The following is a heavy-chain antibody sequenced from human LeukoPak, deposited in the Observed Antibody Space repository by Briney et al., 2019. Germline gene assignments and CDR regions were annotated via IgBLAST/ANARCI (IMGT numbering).Heavy chain of an antibody. Sequence: GRSPRLSCAASGFTFSSYAMHWVRQAPGKGLEWVAVISYDGSNKYYADSVKGRFTISRDDSKNTLFLQMNSLRVEDTAMYHCARIGLGVSFGSGFDYWGQGTLVTVTS. CDR2: ISYDGSNK. CDR1: GFTFSSYA. V-gene: IGHV3-30-3*01. J-gene: IGHJ4*02. CDR3: ARIGLGVSFGSGFDY. D-gene: IGHD3-10*01.